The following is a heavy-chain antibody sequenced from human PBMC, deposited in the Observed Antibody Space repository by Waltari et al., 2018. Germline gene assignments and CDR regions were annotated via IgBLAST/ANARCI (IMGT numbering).Heavy chain of an antibody. CDR2: SNPNSGCT. V-gene: IGHV1-2*02. J-gene: IGHJ3*02. CDR3: ASSRAEGHPLAFDI. Sequence: QVQLVQSGAEVKKPGASVKVSCKASGYTFTGYYMHWVRQAPGQGLEWVGWSNPNSGCTNYAQKFQGRVTMTRDTSISTAYMELSRLRSDDTAVYYCASSRAEGHPLAFDIWGQGTMVTVSS. CDR1: GYTFTGYY.